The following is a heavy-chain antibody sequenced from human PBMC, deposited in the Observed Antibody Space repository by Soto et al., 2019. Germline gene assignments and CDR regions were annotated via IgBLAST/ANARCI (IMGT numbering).Heavy chain of an antibody. CDR2: IYHSGST. D-gene: IGHD1-26*01. CDR3: ARVSGSYYYGMDV. V-gene: IGHV4-4*02. CDR1: GGSISSSNW. Sequence: SETLSLTCAVSGGSISSSNWWSWVRQPPGKGLEWIGEIYHSGSTNYNPSLKSRVTISVDKSKNQFSLKLSSVTAADTAVYYCARVSGSYYYGMDVWGQGTAVTVSS. J-gene: IGHJ6*02.